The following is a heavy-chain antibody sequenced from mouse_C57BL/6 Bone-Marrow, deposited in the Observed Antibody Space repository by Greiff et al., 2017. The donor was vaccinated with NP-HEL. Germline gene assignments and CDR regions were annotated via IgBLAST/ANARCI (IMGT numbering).Heavy chain of an antibody. CDR3: AKSSMVTTGYYFDY. D-gene: IGHD2-2*01. CDR2: ISDGGSYT. V-gene: IGHV5-4*03. CDR1: GFTFSSYA. Sequence: DVMLVESGGGLVKPGGSLKLSCAASGFTFSSYAMSWVRQTPEKRLEWVATISDGGSYTYYPDNVKGRFTISRDNAKNNLYLQMSHLKSEDTAMYYCAKSSMVTTGYYFDYWGQGTTLTVSS. J-gene: IGHJ2*01.